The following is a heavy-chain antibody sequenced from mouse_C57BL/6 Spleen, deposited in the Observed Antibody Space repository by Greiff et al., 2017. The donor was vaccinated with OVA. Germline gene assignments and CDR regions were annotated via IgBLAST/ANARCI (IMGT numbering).Heavy chain of an antibody. CDR2: ISSGGDYI. D-gene: IGHD1-1*01. V-gene: IGHV5-9-1*02. CDR3: TREDYYGEEYYFDY. CDR1: GFTFSSYA. Sequence: EVKLMESGEGLVKPGGSLKLSCAASGFTFSSYAMSWVRQTPEKRLEWVAYISSGGDYIYYADTVKGRFTISRDNARNTLYLQMSSLKSEDTAMYYCTREDYYGEEYYFDYWGQGTTLTVSS. J-gene: IGHJ2*01.